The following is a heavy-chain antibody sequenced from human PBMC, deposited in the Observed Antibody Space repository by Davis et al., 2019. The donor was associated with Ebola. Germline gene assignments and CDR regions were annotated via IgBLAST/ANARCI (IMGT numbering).Heavy chain of an antibody. CDR1: GYTFISYG. Sequence: AASVKVSCKASGYTFISYGISWVRQAPGQGLEWMGWITVYNGNTNYAQNLQGRVTMTTDTSTSTAYMELRSLRSDDTAVYYCARDRGDTMVQGVNYYGMDVWGQGTTVTVSS. CDR3: ARDRGDTMVQGVNYYGMDV. CDR2: ITVYNGNT. D-gene: IGHD3-10*01. J-gene: IGHJ6*02. V-gene: IGHV1-18*01.